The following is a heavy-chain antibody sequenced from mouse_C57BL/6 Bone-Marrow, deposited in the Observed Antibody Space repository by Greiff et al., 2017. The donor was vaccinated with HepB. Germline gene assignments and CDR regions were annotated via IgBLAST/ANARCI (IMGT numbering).Heavy chain of an antibody. CDR3: ARGGIYYDFWFAY. J-gene: IGHJ3*01. D-gene: IGHD2-4*01. V-gene: IGHV1-69*01. CDR1: GYTFTSYW. CDR2: IDPSDSYT. Sequence: VQLQQPGAELVMPGASVKLSCKASGYTFTSYWMHWVKQRPGQGLEWIGEIDPSDSYTNYNQKFKGKSTLTVDKSSSTAYMQLSSLTSEDSAVYDCARGGIYYDFWFAYWGQGTLVTVSA.